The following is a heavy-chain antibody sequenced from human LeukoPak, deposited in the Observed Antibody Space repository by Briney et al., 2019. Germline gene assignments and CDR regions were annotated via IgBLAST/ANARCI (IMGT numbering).Heavy chain of an antibody. D-gene: IGHD3-22*01. Sequence: ASVTVSCKASGYTFTSYGISWVRQAPGQGLEWMGWISAYNGNTNYAQKLQGRVTMTTDTSTSTAYMELRSLRSEDTAVYYCATARYDTSNAFDIWGQGTMVTVSS. J-gene: IGHJ3*02. CDR3: ATARYDTSNAFDI. V-gene: IGHV1-18*01. CDR2: ISAYNGNT. CDR1: GYTFTSYG.